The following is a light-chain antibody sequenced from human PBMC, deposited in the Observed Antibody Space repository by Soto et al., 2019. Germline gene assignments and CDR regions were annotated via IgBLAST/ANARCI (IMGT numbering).Light chain of an antibody. Sequence: DIQMTQSPSSLSASVGDRVTVTCRTSQNIYNYLNWYQQKPGKAPKLLIYAASSVQSGVPLRFSGSESGTDFTLTISSLQPEDFATYYCQQTHSTPVTFGQGTRLEVK. CDR1: QNIYNY. CDR2: AAS. CDR3: QQTHSTPVT. J-gene: IGKJ5*01. V-gene: IGKV1-39*01.